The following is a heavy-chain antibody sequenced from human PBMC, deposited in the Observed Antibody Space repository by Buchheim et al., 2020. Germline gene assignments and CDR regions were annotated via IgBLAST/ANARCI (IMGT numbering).Heavy chain of an antibody. D-gene: IGHD5-12*01. Sequence: QITLKVSGPTLVKPTQTLTLTCTFSGFSLSTTGVGVGWIRQPPGKALEWLALIYWDDDKRYSPYLKSRVTITKETSKNQGVLILSNMDPVDTATYYCTHIQGRLRFFDYWGQGTL. V-gene: IGHV2-5*02. CDR3: THIQGRLRFFDY. J-gene: IGHJ4*02. CDR2: IYWDDDK. CDR1: GFSLSTTGVG.